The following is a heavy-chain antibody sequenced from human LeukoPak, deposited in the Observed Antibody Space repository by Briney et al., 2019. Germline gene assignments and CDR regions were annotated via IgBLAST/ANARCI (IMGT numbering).Heavy chain of an antibody. D-gene: IGHD3-22*01. J-gene: IGHJ4*02. CDR3: TRGETYYCDSSGYYHYFDY. CDR2: IYYSGST. CDR1: GGSISSSSYY. V-gene: IGHV4-39*07. Sequence: SETLSLTCTVSGGSISSSSYYWGWIRQPPGKGLEWIGSIYYSGSTYYNPSLKSRVTISVDTSKNQFSLKLSSVTAADTAVYYCTRGETYYCDSSGYYHYFDYWGQGTLVTVSS.